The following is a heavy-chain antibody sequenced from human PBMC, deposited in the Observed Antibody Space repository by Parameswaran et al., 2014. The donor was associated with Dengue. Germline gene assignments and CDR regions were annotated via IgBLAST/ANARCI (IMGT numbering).Heavy chain of an antibody. CDR2: IRQDGNEK. J-gene: IGHJ4*02. CDR3: ARESNYDRSAYPVLDN. D-gene: IGHD3-22*01. Sequence: WIRQPPGKGLEWVANIRQDGNEKHYVDSVKGRFTISRDNARNSLYLQMDSLRADDTAIYYCARESNYDRSAYPVLDNWGQGTLVTVSS. V-gene: IGHV3-7*03.